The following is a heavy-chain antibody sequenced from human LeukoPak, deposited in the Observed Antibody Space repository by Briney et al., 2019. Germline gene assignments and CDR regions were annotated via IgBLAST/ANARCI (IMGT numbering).Heavy chain of an antibody. V-gene: IGHV4-34*01. CDR2: INHRGST. CDR3: ARGLYNYYDSSGYPIPQFDP. D-gene: IGHD3-22*01. J-gene: IGHJ5*02. Sequence: PGGSLRLSCAGSGFTFSNAWMSWVRQAPGKGLEWIGEINHRGSTNYNPSLKSRVTISVDTSKNQFSLKLSSVTAADTAVYYCARGLYNYYDSSGYPIPQFDPWGQGTLVTVSS. CDR1: GFTFSNAW.